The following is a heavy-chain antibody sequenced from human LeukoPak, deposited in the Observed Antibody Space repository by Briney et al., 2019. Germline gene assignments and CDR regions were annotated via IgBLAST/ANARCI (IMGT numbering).Heavy chain of an antibody. Sequence: SVKASCKASGGTFSSYAISWVRQAPGQGLEWMGGIIPIFGTANYAQKFQGRVTITTDESTSTAYMELSSLRSEDTAVYYCARVWYSSRQDWYFDLWGRGTLVTVSS. J-gene: IGHJ2*01. V-gene: IGHV1-69*05. CDR1: GGTFSSYA. CDR2: IIPIFGTA. CDR3: ARVWYSSRQDWYFDL. D-gene: IGHD6-13*01.